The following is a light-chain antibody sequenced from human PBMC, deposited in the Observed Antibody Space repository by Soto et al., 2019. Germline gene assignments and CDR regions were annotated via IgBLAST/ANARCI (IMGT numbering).Light chain of an antibody. V-gene: IGKV3-20*01. CDR3: QQYGISPT. J-gene: IGKJ1*01. CDR2: DVS. Sequence: EIVLTQSPGTLSLSPGERATLSCRSSHSVSSNYLAWYQKKPGQAPRLLIYDVSSRATGIPDRFSGSGSGTAFPLTISRLAPGDFEVYYCQQYGISPTFGQGTKVEIK. CDR1: HSVSSNY.